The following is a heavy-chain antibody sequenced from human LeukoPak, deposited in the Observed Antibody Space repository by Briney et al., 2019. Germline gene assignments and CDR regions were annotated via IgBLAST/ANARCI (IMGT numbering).Heavy chain of an antibody. CDR2: ISWDGGST. Sequence: GGSLRLSCAASGFTFDDYAMHWVRQAPGKGLEWVSLISWDGGSTYYADSVKGRFTISRDNSKNSLYLQMNSLRAEDTVLYYCASSQGYDFWSGYLLDYWGQGTLVTVSS. CDR1: GFTFDDYA. CDR3: ASSQGYDFWSGYLLDY. J-gene: IGHJ4*02. D-gene: IGHD3-3*01. V-gene: IGHV3-43D*04.